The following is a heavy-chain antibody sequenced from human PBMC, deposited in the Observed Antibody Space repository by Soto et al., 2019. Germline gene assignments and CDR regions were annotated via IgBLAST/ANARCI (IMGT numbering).Heavy chain of an antibody. D-gene: IGHD5-12*01. CDR2: ISGRGST. J-gene: IGHJ4*02. CDR3: AKVPLRLDYFDY. V-gene: IGHV3-23*01. CDR1: DLTFSTFA. Sequence: EVQLLESGEGLDRLGGSLDLSGEAPDLTFSTFARNWVGRAQGRGLEWVSAISGRGSTYYADSVKGRFTISRDNSKNTLYLQMNSLRAEDTAVYYCAKVPLRLDYFDYWGPGTLVTVSS.